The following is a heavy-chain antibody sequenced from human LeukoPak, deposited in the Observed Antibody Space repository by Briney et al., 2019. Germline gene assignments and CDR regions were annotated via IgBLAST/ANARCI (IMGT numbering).Heavy chain of an antibody. CDR1: GFTFDDYA. D-gene: IGHD4-17*01. Sequence: GGSLRLSCAPSGFTFDDYAMHWVRQAPGKGLEWVSGISWNSNNIDYADSVKGRFTISRDNAKNSLYLQMNSLRADDTALYYCAKVAGDRNYFDYWGQGTLVTVSS. CDR2: ISWNSNNI. J-gene: IGHJ4*02. CDR3: AKVAGDRNYFDY. V-gene: IGHV3-9*01.